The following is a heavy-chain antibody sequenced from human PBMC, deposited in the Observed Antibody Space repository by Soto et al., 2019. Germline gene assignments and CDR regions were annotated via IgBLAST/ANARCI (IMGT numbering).Heavy chain of an antibody. D-gene: IGHD4-17*01. CDR1: GYTLTELS. CDR2: FDPEDGET. Sequence: AALKVSYKDSGYTLTELSMHWVRQAPGKGREWMGGFDPEDGETIYAQKFQGRVTMTEDTSKDTDYMELSSLRSEDTAEYYCVLGWVTTGYXRRQGTSVTVSX. CDR3: VLGWVTTGYX. J-gene: IGHJ4*02. V-gene: IGHV1-24*01.